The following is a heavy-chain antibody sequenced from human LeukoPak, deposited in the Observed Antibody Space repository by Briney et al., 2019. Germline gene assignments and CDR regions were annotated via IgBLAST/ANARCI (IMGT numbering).Heavy chain of an antibody. CDR2: INHSGST. Sequence: PSETLSLTCAVYGGSFSGYYWSWIRQPPGKGLEWIGEINHSGSTNYNPSLKSRVTISVDTSKNQFSLKLSSVTAADTAVYYCARRISGYYYRYRSGYFDYWGQGTLVTVSS. D-gene: IGHD3-22*01. CDR3: ARRISGYYYRYRSGYFDY. V-gene: IGHV4-34*01. CDR1: GGSFSGYY. J-gene: IGHJ4*02.